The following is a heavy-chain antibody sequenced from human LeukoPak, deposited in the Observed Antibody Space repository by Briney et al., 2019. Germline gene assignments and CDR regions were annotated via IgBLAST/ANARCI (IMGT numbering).Heavy chain of an antibody. V-gene: IGHV3-23*01. D-gene: IGHD6-19*01. CDR3: ARETDVSSGFFY. Sequence: GGSLRLFCAASGFTFSSYAMSWVRQAPGKGLEWVSAISGSGGSTYYADSVKGRFTISRDNSKNTLYLQMNSLRAEDTAVYYCARETDVSSGFFYWGQGTLVTVSS. CDR1: GFTFSSYA. J-gene: IGHJ4*02. CDR2: ISGSGGST.